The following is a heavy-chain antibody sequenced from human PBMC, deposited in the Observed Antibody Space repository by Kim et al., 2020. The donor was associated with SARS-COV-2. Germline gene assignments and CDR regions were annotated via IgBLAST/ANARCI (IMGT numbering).Heavy chain of an antibody. CDR3: ARERFGGSFDY. V-gene: IGHV1-3*01. Sequence: NPRYSQQFQGRVTIAWDTSASTAYMDLTSLRFEDTAVYYCARERFGGSFDYWGQGTLVTVSS. J-gene: IGHJ4*02. CDR2: NP. D-gene: IGHD3-10*01.